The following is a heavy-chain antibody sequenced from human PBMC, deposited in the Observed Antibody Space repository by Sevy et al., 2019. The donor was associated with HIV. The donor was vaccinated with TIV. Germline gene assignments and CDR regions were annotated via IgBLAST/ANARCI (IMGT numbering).Heavy chain of an antibody. CDR2: TYYRSKWYN. D-gene: IGHD3-10*01. V-gene: IGHV6-1*01. Sequence: SQSLSLTCAISGDSVSSNSAAWNWIRQSPSRGLEWLGRTYYRSKWYNDYAVSVKSRITINPDTSKNQFSLQLNSVTPEDTAVYYCARVWAPYGSGSYPFDYWGQGTLVTVSS. CDR1: GDSVSSNSAA. J-gene: IGHJ4*02. CDR3: ARVWAPYGSGSYPFDY.